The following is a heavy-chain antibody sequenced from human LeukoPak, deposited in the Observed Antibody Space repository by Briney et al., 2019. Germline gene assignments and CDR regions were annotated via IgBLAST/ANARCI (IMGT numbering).Heavy chain of an antibody. CDR3: ARGRRYYFDY. CDR2: IWYDGSNK. CDR1: EFTFSSYG. V-gene: IGHV3-33*08. Sequence: GGSLRLSCVVSEFTFSSYGMHWVRQAPGKGLEWVAVIWYDGSNKYYADSVKGRFTISRDNSKNTLYLQMNSLRAEDTAVYYCARGRRYYFDYWGQGTLVTVSS. J-gene: IGHJ4*02. D-gene: IGHD5-24*01.